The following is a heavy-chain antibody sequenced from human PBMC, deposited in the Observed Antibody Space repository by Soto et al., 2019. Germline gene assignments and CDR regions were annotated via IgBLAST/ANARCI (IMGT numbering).Heavy chain of an antibody. CDR1: GFTFSSYS. D-gene: IGHD1-7*01. V-gene: IGHV3-21*01. CDR3: ARELKRTGPTNNLYAA. Sequence: PGWSLRLSCAASGFTFSSYSMNWVRQAPGKGLEWVSSISSSSYIYYADSVKGRFTISRDNAKNSLYLQMNSLRAEDTAVYYCARELKRTGPTNNLYAARGQG. J-gene: IGHJ4*02. CDR2: ISSSSYI.